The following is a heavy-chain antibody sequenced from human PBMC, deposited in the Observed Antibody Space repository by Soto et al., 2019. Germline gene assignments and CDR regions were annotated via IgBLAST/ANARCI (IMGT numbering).Heavy chain of an antibody. D-gene: IGHD2-2*02. Sequence: GASVNVSCKASGYTFTSYGISWVRQAPGQGLEWMGWISAYNGNTNYAQKLQGRVTMTTDTSGSTADMEMRSVRSDDTAVYYCAREDCSSTSCYTRLWFDPWGQGTLVTVSS. J-gene: IGHJ5*02. CDR1: GYTFTSYG. CDR3: AREDCSSTSCYTRLWFDP. V-gene: IGHV1-18*04. CDR2: ISAYNGNT.